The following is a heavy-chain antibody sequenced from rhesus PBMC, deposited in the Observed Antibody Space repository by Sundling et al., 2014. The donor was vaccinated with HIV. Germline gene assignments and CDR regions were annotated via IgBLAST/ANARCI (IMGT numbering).Heavy chain of an antibody. Sequence: EVQLVESGGGVVQPGGSLRLSCVASGFAFGDYAMHWVRQPPGKGLEWVSGISWSGGTTYYPDSVKGRFTISRDNAKNSLYLQMDSLRPEDTAFYYCVRLGFWTGYSGYWGQGLLVTVSS. J-gene: IGHJ4*01. CDR1: GFAFGDYA. CDR2: ISWSGGTT. D-gene: IGHD3-3*01. V-gene: IGHV3-201*01. CDR3: VRLGFWTGYSGY.